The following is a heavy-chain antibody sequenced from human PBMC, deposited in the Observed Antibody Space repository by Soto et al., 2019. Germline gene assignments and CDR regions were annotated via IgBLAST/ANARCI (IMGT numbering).Heavy chain of an antibody. CDR1: GFTFKHNA. V-gene: IGHV3-30-3*01. CDR3: AREGIAESGPNYYDF. CDR2: ISYDGSTK. J-gene: IGHJ4*02. Sequence: QVQLMESGGGVVQPGRSLKIFCTASGFTFKHNAMHWIRQAPAKGLEWVADISYDGSTKNYADSVKGRFTISSDNSKNTLSLQMSALKGEDTATYYCAREGIAESGPNYYDFWGQGTLVAVSS. D-gene: IGHD6-13*01.